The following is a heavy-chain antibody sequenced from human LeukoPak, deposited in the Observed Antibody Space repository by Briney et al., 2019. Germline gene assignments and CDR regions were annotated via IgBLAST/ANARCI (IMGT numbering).Heavy chain of an antibody. D-gene: IGHD6-19*01. Sequence: SETLSLTCAVYGGSFSGYYWSWIRQPPGKGLEWIGEMNHSGSTNYNPSLKSRVTISVDTSKNQFSLKLSSVTAADTAVYYCARDFRVYAVAGKSAFDIWGQGTMVTVSS. CDR1: GGSFSGYY. CDR2: MNHSGST. CDR3: ARDFRVYAVAGKSAFDI. V-gene: IGHV4-34*01. J-gene: IGHJ3*02.